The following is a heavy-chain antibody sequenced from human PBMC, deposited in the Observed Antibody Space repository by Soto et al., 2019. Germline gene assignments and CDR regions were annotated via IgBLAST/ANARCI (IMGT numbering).Heavy chain of an antibody. D-gene: IGHD5-12*01. CDR2: IYWDNDK. CDR1: GFSRSTSGVG. J-gene: IGHJ4*02. CDR3: APDQVASMDYYFDY. V-gene: IGHV2-5*02. Sequence: QITLKESGPTLVNPTQTLTLTCTFSGFSRSTSGVGVGWLRQPTGKALEGLAPIYWDNDKRYRPSLNSRLTITKDTSKNQVVLTMTIMDPVNTATYYCAPDQVASMDYYFDYWGQGTLVTVSS.